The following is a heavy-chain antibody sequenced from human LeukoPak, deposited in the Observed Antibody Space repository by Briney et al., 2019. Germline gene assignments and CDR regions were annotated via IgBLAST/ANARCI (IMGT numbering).Heavy chain of an antibody. CDR1: GGSFSGYY. CDR2: INHSGST. J-gene: IGHJ4*02. Sequence: SETLSLTCAVYGGSFSGYYWSWIRQPPGKGLEWIGEINHSGSTNYNPSLKSRVTISVDTSKNQFFLKLSSVAAADTAVYYCASSLGYCSSTSCYNRIFDYWGQGTLVTVSS. V-gene: IGHV4-34*01. CDR3: ASSLGYCSSTSCYNRIFDY. D-gene: IGHD2-2*02.